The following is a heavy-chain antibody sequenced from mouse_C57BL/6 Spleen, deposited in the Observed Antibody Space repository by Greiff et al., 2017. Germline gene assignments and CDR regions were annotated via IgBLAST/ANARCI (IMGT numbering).Heavy chain of an antibody. D-gene: IGHD1-1*01. J-gene: IGHJ1*03. CDR3: ARYPLYYGSTYWYFDV. Sequence: EVQLQQSGPELVKPGASVKIPCTASGYTFTDYNMDWVKQSHGKSLEWIGDINPNNGGTIYNQKFKGQATFTVDKSSSTAYMELRSLTSEDTAVYYCARYPLYYGSTYWYFDVWGTGTTVTVSS. V-gene: IGHV1-18*01. CDR2: INPNNGGT. CDR1: GYTFTDYN.